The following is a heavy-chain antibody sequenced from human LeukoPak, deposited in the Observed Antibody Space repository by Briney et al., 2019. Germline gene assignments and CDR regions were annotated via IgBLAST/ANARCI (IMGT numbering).Heavy chain of an antibody. D-gene: IGHD4-17*01. J-gene: IGHJ4*02. CDR1: EFTFSSYA. Sequence: PGGSLRLSCAASEFTFSSYAMSWVCQAPGKGLEWVSAISGSGGSTYYADSVKGRFTISRDNSKNTLYLQMNSLRAEDTAVYYCAKVMVPTVTTRPSFDYWGQGTLVTVSS. V-gene: IGHV3-23*01. CDR3: AKVMVPTVTTRPSFDY. CDR2: ISGSGGST.